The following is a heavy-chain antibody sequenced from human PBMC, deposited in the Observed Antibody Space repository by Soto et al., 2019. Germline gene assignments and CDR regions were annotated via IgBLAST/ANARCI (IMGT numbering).Heavy chain of an antibody. J-gene: IGHJ5*02. Sequence: ASVKVSCKTSGYTFSNYGITWVRQAPGQPLGWLGWISLYSDGTNYAQKFQGRVSMTTDTSTTTAYMELRSLRSDDTAVYYCARVVPGAEAWFGPWGQGTLVTVSS. V-gene: IGHV1-18*01. CDR3: ARVVPGAEAWFGP. D-gene: IGHD2-2*01. CDR2: ISLYSDGT. CDR1: GYTFSNYG.